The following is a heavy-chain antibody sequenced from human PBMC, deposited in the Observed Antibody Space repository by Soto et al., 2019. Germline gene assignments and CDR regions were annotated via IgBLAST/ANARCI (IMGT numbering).Heavy chain of an antibody. Sequence: SETLSLTCTVSGGSISSGGYYWGWIRQHPGKGLEWIGYIYYSGSTYYNPSLKSRVTISVDTSKNQFSLKLSSVTAADTAVYYCARWELGTFDYWGQGTLVTVCS. CDR1: GGSISSGGYY. D-gene: IGHD7-27*01. CDR2: IYYSGST. J-gene: IGHJ4*02. V-gene: IGHV4-30-4*08. CDR3: ARWELGTFDY.